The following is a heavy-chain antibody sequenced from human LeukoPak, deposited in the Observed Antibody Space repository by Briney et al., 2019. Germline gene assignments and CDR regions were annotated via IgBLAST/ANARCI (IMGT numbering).Heavy chain of an antibody. CDR1: GFTFSSHS. V-gene: IGHV3-48*01. CDR3: ARGTVARKAPY. D-gene: IGHD6-19*01. CDR2: ISSSGSTI. Sequence: GGSLRLSCAASGFTFSSHSMNWVRQAPGKGLEWVSYISSSGSTIYYADSVKGRFSISRANAKNSLHLQMKRLRVEATAVYYCARGTVARKAPYWGQGPLVPVSS. J-gene: IGHJ4*02.